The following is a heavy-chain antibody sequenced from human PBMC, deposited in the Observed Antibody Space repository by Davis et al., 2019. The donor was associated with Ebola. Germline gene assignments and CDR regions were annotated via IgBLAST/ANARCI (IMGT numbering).Heavy chain of an antibody. D-gene: IGHD3-16*01. CDR3: AGERGYYGMDV. CDR1: GGSFSGYY. CDR2: INHSGST. Sequence: SETLSLTCAVYGGSFSGYYWSWIRQSPGKGLEWIGEINHSGSTNYNPSLKSRVTISVDTSKNQFSLKLSSVTAADTAVYYCAGERGYYGMDVWGQGTTVTVSS. J-gene: IGHJ6*02. V-gene: IGHV4-34*01.